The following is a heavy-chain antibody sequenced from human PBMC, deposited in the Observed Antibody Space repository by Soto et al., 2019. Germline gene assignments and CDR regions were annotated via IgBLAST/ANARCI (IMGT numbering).Heavy chain of an antibody. J-gene: IGHJ5*01. CDR3: AKGACSSTACYEFDS. CDR2: IYYSGNT. Sequence: PSETLSLTCTVSGGSISSSYWSWIRQPPGKGLEWIGYIYYSGNTYYNPSLKSRVTILIDRSENQFSLKLTSVTAADTAVYYCAKGACSSTACYEFDSWGQGTLVTVSS. CDR1: GGSISSSY. D-gene: IGHD2-2*01. V-gene: IGHV4-59*12.